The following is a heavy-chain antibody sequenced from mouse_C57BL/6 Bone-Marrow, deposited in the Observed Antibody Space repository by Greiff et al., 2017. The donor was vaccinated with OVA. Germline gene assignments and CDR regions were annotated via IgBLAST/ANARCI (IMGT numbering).Heavy chain of an antibody. CDR3: AGGYRAY. Sequence: QVHVKQPGAELVKPGASVKMSCKASGYTFTSYWITWVKQRPGQGLEWIGDIYPGSGSTTYNEKFKSKATLTVDTSSSPAYMQLSSLTSENSAVYCCAGGYRAYWGKGTLVTVSA. CDR1: GYTFTSYW. D-gene: IGHD2-2*01. CDR2: IYPGSGST. V-gene: IGHV1-55*01. J-gene: IGHJ3*01.